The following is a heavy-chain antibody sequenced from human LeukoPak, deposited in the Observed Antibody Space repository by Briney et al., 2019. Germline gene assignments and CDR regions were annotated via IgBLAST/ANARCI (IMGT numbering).Heavy chain of an antibody. Sequence: ASVKVSYKASGYTFTGYYMHWVRQAPGQGLEWMGWINPNSGGTNYAQKFQGRVTMTRDTSISTAYMELSRLRSDDTAVYYCARVRYYDSSGLYYFDYWGQGTLVTVSS. CDR1: GYTFTGYY. J-gene: IGHJ4*02. V-gene: IGHV1-2*02. D-gene: IGHD3-22*01. CDR3: ARVRYYDSSGLYYFDY. CDR2: INPNSGGT.